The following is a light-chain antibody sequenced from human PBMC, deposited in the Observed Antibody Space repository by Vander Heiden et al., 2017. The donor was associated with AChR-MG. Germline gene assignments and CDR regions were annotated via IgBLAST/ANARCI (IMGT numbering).Light chain of an antibody. V-gene: IGKV1-5*03. CDR3: QQYESYWT. CDR1: QSISRS. J-gene: IGKJ1*01. CDR2: KAS. Sequence: IQMTQSPSTLSASVGDRVTITCRASQSISRSLAWYQQKPGKAPKLLIYKASNLESGVPSRFSGSGSGTEFTLTISNLQPDDFATYHCQQYESYWTFGQGTKVEIK.